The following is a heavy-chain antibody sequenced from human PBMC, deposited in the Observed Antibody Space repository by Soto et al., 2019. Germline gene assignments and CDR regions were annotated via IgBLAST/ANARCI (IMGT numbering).Heavy chain of an antibody. CDR3: ARGDSTDCSNGVCSFFYNHDMDV. J-gene: IGHJ6*02. CDR2: INPKSGGT. V-gene: IGHV1-2*04. Sequence: ASVKVSCKASGHSFTDYHIHWVRQAPGQGLEWLGRINPKSGGTSTAQKFQGWVTMTTDTSISTASMELTRLTSDDTAIYYCARGDSTDCSNGVCSFFYNHDMDVWGQGTTVTVPS. D-gene: IGHD2-8*01. CDR1: GHSFTDYH.